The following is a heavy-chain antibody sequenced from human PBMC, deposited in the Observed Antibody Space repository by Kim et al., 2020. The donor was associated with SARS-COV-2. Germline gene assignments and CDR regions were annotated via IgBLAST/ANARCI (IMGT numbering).Heavy chain of an antibody. D-gene: IGHD2-21*01. CDR3: ARDGHIVVVIAIPSKTGYYGMDV. J-gene: IGHJ6*02. Sequence: ASVKVSCKASGYTFTSYYMHWVRQAPGQGLEWMGIINPSGGSTSYAQKFQGRVTMTRDTSPSTVYMELSSLRSEDPAVYYCARDGHIVVVIAIPSKTGYYGMDVWGQGTTVTVSS. CDR1: GYTFTSYY. CDR2: INPSGGST. V-gene: IGHV1-46*01.